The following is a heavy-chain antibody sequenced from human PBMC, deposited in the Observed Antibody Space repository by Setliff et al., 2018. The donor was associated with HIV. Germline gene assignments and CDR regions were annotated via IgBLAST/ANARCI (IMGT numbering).Heavy chain of an antibody. Sequence: PSETLSLTCTVSAGSIRSSTYYWAWIRQPPGKGLEWIGTIYYSGSTYYNLSLKSRATISVDTSKNQFSLKLSSVTAADTAVYYCIIAYSSGWLAPMGFDSWGQGTLVTV. D-gene: IGHD6-19*01. V-gene: IGHV4-39*01. J-gene: IGHJ4*02. CDR1: AGSIRSSTYY. CDR3: IIAYSSGWLAPMGFDS. CDR2: IYYSGST.